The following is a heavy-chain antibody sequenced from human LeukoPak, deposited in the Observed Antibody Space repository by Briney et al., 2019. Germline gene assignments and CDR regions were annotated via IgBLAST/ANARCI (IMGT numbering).Heavy chain of an antibody. D-gene: IGHD3-10*01. J-gene: IGHJ4*02. CDR2: ISSSGSTI. CDR3: ARDMVRGVIIDY. Sequence: QPGGSLRPSWAASGFTFSSYEMNWVRQAPGKGLEWVSYISSSGSTIYYADSVKGRFTISRDNAKNSLYLQMNSLRAEDTAVYYCARDMVRGVIIDYWGQGTLVTVSS. V-gene: IGHV3-48*03. CDR1: GFTFSSYE.